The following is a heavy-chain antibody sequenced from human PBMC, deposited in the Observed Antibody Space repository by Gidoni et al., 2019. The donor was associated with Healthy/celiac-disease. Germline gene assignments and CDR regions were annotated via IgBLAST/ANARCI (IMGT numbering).Heavy chain of an antibody. CDR3: ARGPRIIYKVGATTDY. D-gene: IGHD1-26*01. V-gene: IGHV3-21*01. Sequence: EVQLVESGGGVVKPGGSLRLSCAASGFTFRSYSMNWVRQAPGKGLEWVSSISSSSSYIYYADSVKGRFTISRDNAKNSLYLQMNSLRAEDTAVYYCARGPRIIYKVGATTDYWGQGTLVTVSS. J-gene: IGHJ4*02. CDR2: ISSSSSYI. CDR1: GFTFRSYS.